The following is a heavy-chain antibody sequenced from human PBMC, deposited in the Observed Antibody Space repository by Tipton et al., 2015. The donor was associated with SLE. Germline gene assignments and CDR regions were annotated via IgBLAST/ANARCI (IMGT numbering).Heavy chain of an antibody. CDR1: GGSISSGGYY. J-gene: IGHJ6*03. V-gene: IGHV4-31*03. D-gene: IGHD1-26*01. CDR2: IYYSGST. CDR3: ARVGWELKDYYYMDV. Sequence: TLSLTCTVSGGSISSGGYYWSWIRQHPGKGLEWIGDIYYSGSTYYNPSLKSRITISVDTSKNQFSLKLSSVTAADTAVYYCARVGWELKDYYYMDVWGKGTTVTVSS.